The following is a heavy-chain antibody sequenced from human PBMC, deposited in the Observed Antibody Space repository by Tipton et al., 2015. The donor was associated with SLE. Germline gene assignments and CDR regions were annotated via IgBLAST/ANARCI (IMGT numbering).Heavy chain of an antibody. CDR1: GFTFSSHW. CDR3: ARSPVPTGVDYFDC. J-gene: IGHJ4*02. CDR2: INPDGSER. D-gene: IGHD3-3*01. Sequence: SLRLSCAASGFTFSSHWMTWVRRAPGRGLEWVANINPDGSERYYVDSMKGRFTISRDNALNSMFLQMNNLRAEDTAVYYCARSPVPTGVDYFDCWGQGTPVTVSS. V-gene: IGHV3-7*01.